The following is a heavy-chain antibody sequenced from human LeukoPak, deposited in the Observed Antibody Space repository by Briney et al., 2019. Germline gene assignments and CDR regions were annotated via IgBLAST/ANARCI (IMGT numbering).Heavy chain of an antibody. V-gene: IGHV1-58*01. J-gene: IGHJ4*02. CDR2: IVVGSGNT. Sequence: GTSVKVSCKASGFTFTSSAVQWVRQARGQRLEWIGWIVVGSGNTNYAQKFQERVTITRDMSTSTAYMELSSLRSEDTAVYYCAAEGYGGNTDFDYWGQGTLVTVSS. CDR1: GFTFTSSA. CDR3: AAEGYGGNTDFDY. D-gene: IGHD4-23*01.